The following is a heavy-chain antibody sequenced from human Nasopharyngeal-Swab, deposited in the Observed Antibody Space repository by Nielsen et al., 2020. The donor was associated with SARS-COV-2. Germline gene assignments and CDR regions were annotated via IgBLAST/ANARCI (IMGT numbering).Heavy chain of an antibody. Sequence: ASVKVSCKASGYTFTSYGISWVRQAPGQGLEWMGMINPSGSNTGYAQKFRDRVTVTRDTSTSTVYMELRSLTSEDTAAYYCARGYNYACLYWGQGTLVTVSS. J-gene: IGHJ4*02. CDR2: INPSGSNT. CDR1: GYTFTSYG. CDR3: ARGYNYACLY. V-gene: IGHV1-46*01. D-gene: IGHD5-18*01.